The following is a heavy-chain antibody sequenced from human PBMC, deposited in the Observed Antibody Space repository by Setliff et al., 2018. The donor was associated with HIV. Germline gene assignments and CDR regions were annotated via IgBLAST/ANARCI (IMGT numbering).Heavy chain of an antibody. CDR1: GGSIRSGNYY. Sequence: PSETLSLTCTVSGGSIRSGNYYWSWIRQPPGKGLEWIGYIYDSGRTYYNPSLKSRVTISVDTSKNQFSLKLTSVTAADTAVYYCASLNYYDSSGYYPHWGQGTLVTVSS. J-gene: IGHJ4*02. CDR3: ASLNYYDSSGYYPH. D-gene: IGHD3-22*01. CDR2: IYDSGRT. V-gene: IGHV4-30-4*08.